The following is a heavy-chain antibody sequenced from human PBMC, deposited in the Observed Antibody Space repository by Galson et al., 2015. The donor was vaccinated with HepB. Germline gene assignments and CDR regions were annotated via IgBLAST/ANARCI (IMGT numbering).Heavy chain of an antibody. D-gene: IGHD6-19*01. CDR3: ARDRSGWYRGGNYFDS. J-gene: IGHJ4*02. CDR1: AGSISSYY. CDR2: IYYTGTT. Sequence: SETLSLTCTVSAGSISSYYWDWIRQPPGKGLEWIGSIYYTGTTNYNPSLKSRVIISVDMSKNQFSLKLSSVTAADTAIYYCARDRSGWYRGGNYFDSWGQGTLVTVSS. V-gene: IGHV4-59*01.